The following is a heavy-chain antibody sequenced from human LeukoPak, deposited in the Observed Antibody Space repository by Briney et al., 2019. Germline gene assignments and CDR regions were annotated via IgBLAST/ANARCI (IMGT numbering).Heavy chain of an antibody. V-gene: IGHV3-7*01. CDR2: IKQDGSEK. J-gene: IGHJ4*02. CDR1: GFTFSIYW. D-gene: IGHD3-3*01. CDR3: ASTGGVTIFGVVRNY. Sequence: GGSLRLSCAASGFTFSIYWMSWVRQAPGKGLEWVANIKQDGSEKYYVDSVKGRFTISRDNAKISLYLQMNSLRAEDTAVYYCASTGGVTIFGVVRNYWGQGTLVTVSS.